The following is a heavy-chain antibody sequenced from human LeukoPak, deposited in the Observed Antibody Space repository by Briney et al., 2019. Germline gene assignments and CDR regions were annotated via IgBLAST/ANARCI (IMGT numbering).Heavy chain of an antibody. CDR3: ARPGITMVRGVILYDAFDI. Sequence: GESLKISCKGSEYSFTSYWIGWVRQMPGKGLEWMGIIYPGDSDTRYSPSFQGQVTISADKSISTAYLQWSSLKASDTAMYYCARPGITMVRGVILYDAFDIWGQGTMVTVSS. J-gene: IGHJ3*02. CDR2: IYPGDSDT. V-gene: IGHV5-51*01. CDR1: EYSFTSYW. D-gene: IGHD3-10*01.